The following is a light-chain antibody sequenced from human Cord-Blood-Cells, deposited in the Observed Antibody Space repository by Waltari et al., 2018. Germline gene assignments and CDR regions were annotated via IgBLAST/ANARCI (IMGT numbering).Light chain of an antibody. CDR3: SSYTSSSTLV. J-gene: IGLJ1*01. V-gene: IGLV2-14*03. Sequence: QSARTRPASVSGSPGHSITIPCPGTSRDVAGSNYVYWYQQHPGKAPKLMIYDVSNRPSGVSNRFSGSKSGNTASLTISGLQAEDEADYYCSSYTSSSTLVFGTGTKVTVL. CDR2: DVS. CDR1: SRDVAGSNY.